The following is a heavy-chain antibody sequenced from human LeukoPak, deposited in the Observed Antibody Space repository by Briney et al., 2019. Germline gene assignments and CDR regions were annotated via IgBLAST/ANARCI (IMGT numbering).Heavy chain of an antibody. CDR1: GGSFSGYY. Sequence: PSETLSLTCAVYGGSFSGYYWSWIRQPPGKGLEWIGEINHSGSTNYNPSLKSRVTISVDTSTNQFSLKLSSVTAADTAVYYCAIFDRFLEWFKGASGDYWGQGTLVTVSS. V-gene: IGHV4-34*01. CDR3: AIFDRFLEWFKGASGDY. D-gene: IGHD3-3*01. CDR2: INHSGST. J-gene: IGHJ4*02.